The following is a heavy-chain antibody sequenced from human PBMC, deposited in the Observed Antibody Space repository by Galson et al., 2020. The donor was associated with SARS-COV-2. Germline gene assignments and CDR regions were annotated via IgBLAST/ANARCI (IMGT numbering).Heavy chain of an antibody. D-gene: IGHD3-3*01. V-gene: IGHV4-31*03. CDR3: ARIISVGIFGVVNWFDP. CDR1: GGSISSGGYY. J-gene: IGHJ5*02. Sequence: TSETLSLTCTVSGGSISSGGYYWSWIRQHPGKGLEWIGYIYYSGSTYYNPSLKSRVTISVDTSKNQFSLKLSSVTAADTAVYYCARIISVGIFGVVNWFDPWGQGTLGTVSS. CDR2: IYYSGST.